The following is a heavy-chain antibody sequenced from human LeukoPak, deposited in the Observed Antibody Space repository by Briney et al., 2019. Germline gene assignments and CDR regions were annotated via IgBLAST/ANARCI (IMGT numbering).Heavy chain of an antibody. J-gene: IGHJ3*01. CDR1: GFTFSSYA. D-gene: IGHD3-22*01. Sequence: GGSLRLSCAASGFTFSSYAMSWVRQAPGKGLEWVSAISGSGGSTYYADSMKGRFTISRDNSKNTLYLQMSSLRAEDTAVYYCAKLGVYYYDSSGYFFWGQGTMVTVSP. CDR2: ISGSGGST. CDR3: AKLGVYYYDSSGYFF. V-gene: IGHV3-23*01.